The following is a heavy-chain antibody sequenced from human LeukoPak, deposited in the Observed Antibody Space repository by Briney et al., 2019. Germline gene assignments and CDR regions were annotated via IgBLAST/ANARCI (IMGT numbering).Heavy chain of an antibody. Sequence: ASVKVSCKASGYTFTSYAMHWVRQAPGQRLEWMGWINAGNGNTKYSQKFQGRVTITRDTSASTAYMELSSLRSEDTAVYYCARFWSSSGWYYYYYGIDVWGQGTTVTVSS. V-gene: IGHV1-3*01. CDR3: ARFWSSSGWYYYYYGIDV. CDR2: INAGNGNT. J-gene: IGHJ6*02. D-gene: IGHD6-19*01. CDR1: GYTFTSYA.